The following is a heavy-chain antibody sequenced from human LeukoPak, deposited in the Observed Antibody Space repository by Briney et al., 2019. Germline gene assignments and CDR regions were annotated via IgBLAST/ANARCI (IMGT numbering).Heavy chain of an antibody. D-gene: IGHD3-22*01. Sequence: GGALRLSCAASGFTFSSYSMNWVRQAPGKGLEWVSYISPYDSVYYADSVKGRFTISRDNAKNSLFLQMNSLRAEDTAVYYCARDGYYYDSSGWLDYWGQGTLVTVSS. CDR2: ISPYDSV. J-gene: IGHJ4*02. CDR1: GFTFSSYS. V-gene: IGHV3-48*04. CDR3: ARDGYYYDSSGWLDY.